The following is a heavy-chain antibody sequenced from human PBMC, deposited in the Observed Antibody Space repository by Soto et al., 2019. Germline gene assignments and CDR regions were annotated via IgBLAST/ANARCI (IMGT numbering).Heavy chain of an antibody. CDR1: GFTFSSYD. Sequence: EVQLVESGGGLVQPGGSLRLSCAASGFTFSSYDMHWVRQATGKGLEWVSGINTAGDTYYPGSVKGRFTISRENAKNSLYLQMNSLRAGDTAVYYCARGGGYCSGGTCFFDYWGQGTLVTVSS. CDR2: INTAGDT. CDR3: ARGGGYCSGGTCFFDY. J-gene: IGHJ4*02. V-gene: IGHV3-13*01. D-gene: IGHD2-15*01.